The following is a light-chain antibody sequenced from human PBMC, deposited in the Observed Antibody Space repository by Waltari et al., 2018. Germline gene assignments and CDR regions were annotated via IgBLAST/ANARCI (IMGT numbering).Light chain of an antibody. CDR1: GSNIGAGYD. CDR3: QSYDTSLSVV. CDR2: GSS. Sequence: QSVLTQPPSVSGAPGQRVTISCTGSGSNIGAGYDVNWYQHLPRAAPKLLIYGSSSRPLGVPDRFFGSTSGTSASLAITGLQAEDEGDYYCQSYDTSLSVVFGGGTKLTVL. V-gene: IGLV1-40*01. J-gene: IGLJ3*02.